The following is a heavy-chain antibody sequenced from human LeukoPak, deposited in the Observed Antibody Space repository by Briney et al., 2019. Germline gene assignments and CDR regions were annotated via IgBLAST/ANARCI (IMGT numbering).Heavy chain of an antibody. CDR2: INPNSGGT. D-gene: IGHD1-26*01. V-gene: IGHV1-2*06. J-gene: IGHJ3*02. CDR1: GYTFTGYY. Sequence: GASVKVSCKASGYTFTGYYMHWVRQAPGQGLEWMGRINPNSGGTNYAQKFQGRVTMTRDTSISTAYMELSSLRSEDTALYYCATGKNSGSYWNDAFDIWGQGTMVTVSS. CDR3: ATGKNSGSYWNDAFDI.